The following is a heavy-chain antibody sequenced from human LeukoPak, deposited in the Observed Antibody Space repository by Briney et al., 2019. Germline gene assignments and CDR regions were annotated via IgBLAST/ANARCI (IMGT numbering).Heavy chain of an antibody. D-gene: IGHD3-22*01. Sequence: GGSLRLSCAASGFTFSSYSMNWVRQAPGKGLEWVSSISSSSSSYIYYADSVKGRFTISRDNAKNSLYLQMNSLRAEDTAVYYCARDLDSSGHNVNDYWGQGTLVTVSS. CDR3: ARDLDSSGHNVNDY. J-gene: IGHJ4*02. V-gene: IGHV3-21*01. CDR2: ISSSSSSYI. CDR1: GFTFSSYS.